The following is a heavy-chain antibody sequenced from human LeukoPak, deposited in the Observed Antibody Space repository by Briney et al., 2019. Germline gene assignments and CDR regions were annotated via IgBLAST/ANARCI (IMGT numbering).Heavy chain of an antibody. CDR1: GYTFTSYA. V-gene: IGHV1-3*01. CDR2: INAGNGNT. Sequence: ASVKVSCKAPGYTFTSYAMHWVRQAPGQRLEWMGWINAGNGNTKYSQKFQGRVTITRDTSASTAYMELSSLRSEDTAVYYCARFYDYPYYFDYWGQGTLVTVSS. D-gene: IGHD2/OR15-2a*01. CDR3: ARFYDYPYYFDY. J-gene: IGHJ4*02.